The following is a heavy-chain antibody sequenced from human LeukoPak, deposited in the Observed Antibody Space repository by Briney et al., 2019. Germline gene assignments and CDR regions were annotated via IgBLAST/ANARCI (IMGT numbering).Heavy chain of an antibody. CDR2: INPSGGTT. V-gene: IGHV1-46*01. D-gene: IGHD3-22*01. CDR1: GYTFTNYS. J-gene: IGHJ4*02. CDR3: ARRYYDSSGYYYVDY. Sequence: ASVKVSCKASGYTFTNYSMHWVRQAPGQGLEWMGIINPSGGTTSYAQKFQGRVTMTRDTSTSTVYTELSSLRSEDTAVYYCARRYYDSSGYYYVDYWGQGTLVTVSS.